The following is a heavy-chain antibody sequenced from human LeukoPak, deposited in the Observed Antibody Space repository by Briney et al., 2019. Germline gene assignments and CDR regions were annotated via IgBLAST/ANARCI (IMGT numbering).Heavy chain of an antibody. CDR1: GYTFTSYG. Sequence: ASVRLSCKAAGYTFTSYGISWLRQAPGQGLEWMGGISAYNGNTNYAQKRQGRVTMTTDTSTSTAYMELRSLRSDDTAVYYCARDLGPIVVVPPYNWFDPWGQGTLVTVSS. D-gene: IGHD2-2*01. CDR3: ARDLGPIVVVPPYNWFDP. V-gene: IGHV1-18*01. J-gene: IGHJ5*02. CDR2: ISAYNGNT.